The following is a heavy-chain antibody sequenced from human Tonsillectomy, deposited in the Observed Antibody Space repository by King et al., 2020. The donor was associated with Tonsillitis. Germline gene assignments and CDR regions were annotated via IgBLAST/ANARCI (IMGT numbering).Heavy chain of an antibody. CDR2: IESDGSTT. J-gene: IGHJ3*02. Sequence: VQLVESGGGLVQPGGSLRLSCAASGFTFNSHWMHWVRQAPGKGLVWVSRIESDGSTTTYADSVKGRFTISRDNAKNTLYLQMNSLRAEDTAVYYCATKVRAATRNAAFDIWGQGTKLTVSS. D-gene: IGHD2-15*01. V-gene: IGHV3-74*01. CDR1: GFTFNSHW. CDR3: ATKVRAATRNAAFDI.